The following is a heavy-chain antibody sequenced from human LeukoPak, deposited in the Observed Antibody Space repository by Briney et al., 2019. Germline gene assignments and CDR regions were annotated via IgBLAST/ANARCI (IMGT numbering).Heavy chain of an antibody. CDR1: GGSISSGSYY. CDR3: ARVSPGGNARGAGLDY. Sequence: SETLSLTCTVSGGSISSGSYYWSWIRQPAGKGLEWLGRIYTSGSTTYNPSLKSRVTLSVDTSKNQFSLKLSSVTAADTAVYCCARVSPGGNARGAGLDYWGQGTLVTVSS. CDR2: IYTSGST. D-gene: IGHD2-8*02. J-gene: IGHJ4*02. V-gene: IGHV4-61*02.